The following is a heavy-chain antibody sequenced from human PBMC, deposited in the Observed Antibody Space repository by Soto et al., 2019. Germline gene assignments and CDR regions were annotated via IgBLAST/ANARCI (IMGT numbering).Heavy chain of an antibody. CDR1: GGTFSSYA. Sequence: QVQLVQSGAEVKKPGSSVRVSCKASGGTFSSYAITWVRQAPGQGLEWMGGIIPIFGTANYAQKFQGRVTITADASTNTAYMELSSLRSQDTAVYYCARDYYDSSGSHYFDPWGQGTLVTVSS. CDR3: ARDYYDSSGSHYFDP. V-gene: IGHV1-69*01. D-gene: IGHD3-22*01. J-gene: IGHJ5*02. CDR2: IIPIFGTA.